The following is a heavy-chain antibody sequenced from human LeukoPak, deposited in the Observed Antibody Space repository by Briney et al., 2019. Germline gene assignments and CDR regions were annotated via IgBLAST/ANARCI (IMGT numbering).Heavy chain of an antibody. J-gene: IGHJ4*02. V-gene: IGHV4-30-4*01. CDR3: AREGGYCNSGYCYISLDY. D-gene: IGHD2-2*02. Sequence: SQTLSLTCTVSGCSISSGDYYWSWIRQPPGKGLEWIGYIYSSGTTNYNPSLSSRVSMSVDTSKNQFSLKLSSVIAADTAVYYCAREGGYCNSGYCYISLDYWGQGALLTVSS. CDR2: IYSSGTT. CDR1: GCSISSGDYY.